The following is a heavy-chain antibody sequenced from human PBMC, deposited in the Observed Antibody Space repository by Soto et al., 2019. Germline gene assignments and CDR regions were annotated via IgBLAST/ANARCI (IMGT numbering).Heavy chain of an antibody. Sequence: PGWSLRLSCASSGFTFISYEMNWVRQAPGKGLEWVSYISSSGSTIYYADSVKGRFTISRDNAKNSLYLQMNSLRAEDTAVYYCARGGLQARYYFDYWGQGTLVTVSS. V-gene: IGHV3-48*03. CDR3: ARGGLQARYYFDY. CDR1: GFTFISYE. D-gene: IGHD5-18*01. J-gene: IGHJ4*02. CDR2: ISSSGSTI.